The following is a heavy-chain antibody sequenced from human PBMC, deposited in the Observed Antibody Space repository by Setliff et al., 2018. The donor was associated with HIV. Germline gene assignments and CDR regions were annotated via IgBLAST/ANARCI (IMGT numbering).Heavy chain of an antibody. CDR1: GGSIRSSSYY. V-gene: IGHV4-61*05. D-gene: IGHD3-22*01. CDR3: ARRGYYDSSGLDY. Sequence: SETLSLTCTVSGGSIRSSSYYWGWIRQPPGKGLEWIGYIYTSGSTNYNPSLKSRVTISVDTSKNQFSLKLSSVTAADTAVYYCARRGYYDSSGLDYWGQGTLVTVSS. CDR2: IYTSGST. J-gene: IGHJ4*02.